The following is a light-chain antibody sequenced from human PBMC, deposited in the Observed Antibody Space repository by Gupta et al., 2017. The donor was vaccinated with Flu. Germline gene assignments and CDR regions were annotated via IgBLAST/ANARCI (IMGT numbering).Light chain of an antibody. CDR2: DAS. Sequence: PATLSLSPGERATLSCRASQSIANFLAWYQQRPGQAPRLLIYDASNRATGIPARFSGSGSGTDFTLTISSREPEDFAVYYCQLRSDWMYTFGQGSRVEV. CDR1: QSIANF. V-gene: IGKV3-11*01. CDR3: QLRSDWMYT. J-gene: IGKJ2*01.